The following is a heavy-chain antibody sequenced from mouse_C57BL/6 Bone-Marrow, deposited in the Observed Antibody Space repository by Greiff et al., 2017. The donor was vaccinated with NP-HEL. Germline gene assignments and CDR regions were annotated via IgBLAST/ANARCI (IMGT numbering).Heavy chain of an antibody. D-gene: IGHD1-1*01. CDR3: VRDYYGSLPWFAY. V-gene: IGHV10-3*01. J-gene: IGHJ3*01. CDR2: IRSKSSNYAT. Sequence: EVQVVESGGGLVQPKGSLKLSCAASGFTFNTYAMHWVRQAPGKGLEWVASIRSKSSNYATYYAESVKDRFTISKDDSQSMLDLQMNNLKAEDTAMYCCVRDYYGSLPWFAYWGQGTLVTVSA. CDR1: GFTFNTYA.